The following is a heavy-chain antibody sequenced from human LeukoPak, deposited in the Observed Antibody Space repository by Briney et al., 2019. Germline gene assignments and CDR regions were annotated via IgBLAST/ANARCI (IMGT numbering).Heavy chain of an antibody. V-gene: IGHV3-30-3*01. CDR1: GFTFSSYA. CDR2: ISYDGSNK. Sequence: GGSLRLSCAASGFTFSSYAMHWVRQAPGEGLEWVAVISYDGSNKYYADSVKGRFTISRDNSKNTLYLQMNSLRAEDTAVYYCARDLSIGAADYCFDYWGQGILVTVSS. CDR3: ARDLSIGAADYCFDY. D-gene: IGHD6-13*01. J-gene: IGHJ4*02.